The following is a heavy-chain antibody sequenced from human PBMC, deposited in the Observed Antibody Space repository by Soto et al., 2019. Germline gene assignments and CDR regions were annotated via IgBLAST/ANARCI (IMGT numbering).Heavy chain of an antibody. Sequence: GGSLRLSCAASGFTFSSYAMSWVRQAPGKGLEWVSAISGSGGSTYYADTVKGRFTISRDNSKNTLYLQMNSLRAEDTALYYCAKEGGLFLEWLLWFDYWGQGTLVTVSS. D-gene: IGHD3-3*01. CDR3: AKEGGLFLEWLLWFDY. CDR2: ISGSGGST. J-gene: IGHJ4*02. CDR1: GFTFSSYA. V-gene: IGHV3-23*01.